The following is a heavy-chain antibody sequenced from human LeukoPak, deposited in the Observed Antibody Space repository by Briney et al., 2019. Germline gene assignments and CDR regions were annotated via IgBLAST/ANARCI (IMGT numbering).Heavy chain of an antibody. CDR2: IYSGGST. J-gene: IGHJ5*02. V-gene: IGHV3-53*01. D-gene: IGHD3-10*01. CDR1: GFTVSSNY. CDR3: AKKSLRSGELDP. Sequence: GGPLRLSCAASGFTVSSNYMSWVRQAPGKGLEWVSVIYSGGSTYYADSVKGRFTISRDNSKNTLYLQMNSLRAEDTAVYYCAKKSLRSGELDPWGQGTLVTVSS.